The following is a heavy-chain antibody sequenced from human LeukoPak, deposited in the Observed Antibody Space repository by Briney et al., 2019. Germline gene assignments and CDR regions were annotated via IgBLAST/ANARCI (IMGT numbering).Heavy chain of an antibody. V-gene: IGHV3-23*01. CDR1: GFTFSDYA. J-gene: IGHJ4*02. Sequence: GGSLRLSCAASGFTFSDYAMNWVRQAPGKGLEWVSTISGSGGSTYYADSVKGRFTISRDNSKNTLYLQMNSLRAEDTAVYYCTRDLNSGGSCWGQGTLVTVSS. CDR3: TRDLNSGGSC. CDR2: ISGSGGST. D-gene: IGHD2-15*01.